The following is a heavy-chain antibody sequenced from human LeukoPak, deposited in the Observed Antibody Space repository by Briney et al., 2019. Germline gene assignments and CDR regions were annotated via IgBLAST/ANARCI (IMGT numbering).Heavy chain of an antibody. CDR2: IKQDGSEK. J-gene: IGHJ3*02. D-gene: IGHD4-17*01. Sequence: GGSLRLSCAASRFTFSSYWMSWVRQAPGKGLEWVANIKQDGSEKYYVDSVKGRFTISRDNANNSLYLQMNSLRAEDTAVYYCARDYGDYGDAFDIWGQGTMVTVSS. CDR3: ARDYGDYGDAFDI. V-gene: IGHV3-7*01. CDR1: RFTFSSYW.